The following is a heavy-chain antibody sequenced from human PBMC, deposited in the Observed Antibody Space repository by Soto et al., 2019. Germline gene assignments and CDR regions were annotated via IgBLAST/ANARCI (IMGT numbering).Heavy chain of an antibody. D-gene: IGHD3-10*01. V-gene: IGHV3-9*01. CDR1: GFTFDDYA. Sequence: GGSLRLSCAASGFTFDDYAMHWVRQAPGKGLEWVSGISWNSGSIGYADSVKGRFTISRDKAKNSLYLQMNSLRAEDTALYYCAKASITESGKPYYYYYYYMDVWGKGTTVTVSS. CDR3: AKASITESGKPYYYYYYYMDV. J-gene: IGHJ6*03. CDR2: ISWNSGSI.